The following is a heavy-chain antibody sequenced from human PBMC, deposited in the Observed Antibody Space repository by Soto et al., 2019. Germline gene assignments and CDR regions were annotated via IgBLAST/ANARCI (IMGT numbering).Heavy chain of an antibody. CDR3: AKERYGVSGTTKENDY. D-gene: IGHD1-7*01. CDR2: ISYDGNNK. J-gene: IGHJ4*02. V-gene: IGHV3-30*18. Sequence: QVQLVESGGGVVQPGRSLRLSCAASGFTFSNYGIHWVRQAPGKGLEWVAVISYDGNNKYYADSVKGRFTISRDNSKNTLYLQMNSLRGEDTAVYYCAKERYGVSGTTKENDYWGQGTLVTVSS. CDR1: GFTFSNYG.